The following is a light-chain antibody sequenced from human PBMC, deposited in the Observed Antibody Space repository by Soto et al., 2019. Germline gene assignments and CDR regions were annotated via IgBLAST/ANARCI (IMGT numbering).Light chain of an antibody. CDR1: SNDVGSYNY. J-gene: IGLJ2*01. CDR2: EVT. CDR3: ASYTSINILE. V-gene: IGLV2-14*01. Sequence: QSALTQPASVSGSPGQSITISCTGTSNDVGSYNYVYWYQHHPGKAPKLLIFEVTNRPSRVSNRFSGSKSGNTASLTISGLRSEDEADYFCASYTSINILEFGGGTKLTVL.